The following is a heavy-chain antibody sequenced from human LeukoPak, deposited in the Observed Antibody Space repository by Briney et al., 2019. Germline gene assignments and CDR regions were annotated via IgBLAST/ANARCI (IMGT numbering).Heavy chain of an antibody. D-gene: IGHD5-18*01. CDR2: IYTSGST. Sequence: SETLSLTCTVSGGSISSGSYYWSWIRQPAGKGLEWIGRIYTSGSTNYNPSLKSRVTISVDTSKNQFSLKLSSVTAADTAVYYCARVLDADTAPDYYYYYMDVWGKGTTVTISS. CDR3: ARVLDADTAPDYYYYYMDV. CDR1: GGSISSGSYY. V-gene: IGHV4-61*02. J-gene: IGHJ6*03.